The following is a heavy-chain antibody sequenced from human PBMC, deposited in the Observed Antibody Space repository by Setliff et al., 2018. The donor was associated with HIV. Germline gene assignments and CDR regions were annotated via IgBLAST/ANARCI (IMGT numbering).Heavy chain of an antibody. V-gene: IGHV1-18*01. Sequence: ASVKVSCKASGYPFTSYGIVWVRQAPGQGLEWMGWTSGFNGNTKYGQNFQGRVTMTMDTSTSTVYMELRSLRSDDTAVYYCARWVPYWSTTSRYHWLFHYMDVWGKGTTVTVSS. J-gene: IGHJ6*03. D-gene: IGHD2-2*01. CDR2: TSGFNGNT. CDR1: GYPFTSYG. CDR3: ARWVPYWSTTSRYHWLFHYMDV.